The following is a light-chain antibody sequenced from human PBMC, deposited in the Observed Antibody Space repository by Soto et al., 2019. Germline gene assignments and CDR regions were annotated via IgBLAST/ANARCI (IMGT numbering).Light chain of an antibody. CDR2: AAS. Sequence: DIQMTQSPSSLSASVGDRVTITCRASRSITSYLNWYQQKPGKAPNLLIYAASSLQSGVPSRFSGSGSRTDFTLTISSLQHEDSATYYCQQSYSTPYTFGQGSKLQIK. CDR3: QQSYSTPYT. V-gene: IGKV1-39*01. CDR1: RSITSY. J-gene: IGKJ2*01.